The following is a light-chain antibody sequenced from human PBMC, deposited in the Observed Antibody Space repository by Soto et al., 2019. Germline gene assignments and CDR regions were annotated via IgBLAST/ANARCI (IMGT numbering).Light chain of an antibody. CDR3: QQYPKT. J-gene: IGKJ4*01. CDR1: QGISSY. V-gene: IGKV1-9*01. CDR2: AAS. Sequence: DIQLTQSPSFLSASVGDRVTITCRASQGISSYLAWYQQKPGKAPKLLIYAASTLQSGVPSRFSGSGSGTEFTLTISSLQPEDFATYYCQQYPKTFGGGTKVEIK.